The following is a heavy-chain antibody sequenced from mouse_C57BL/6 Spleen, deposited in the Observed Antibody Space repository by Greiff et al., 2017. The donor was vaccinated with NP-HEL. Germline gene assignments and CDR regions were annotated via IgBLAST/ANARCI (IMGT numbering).Heavy chain of an antibody. D-gene: IGHD4-1*01. CDR2: IDPENGDT. V-gene: IGHV14-4*01. Sequence: EVQLQQSGAELVRPGASVKLSCTASGFNIKDDYMHWVKQRPEQGLEWIGWIDPENGDTEYASKFQGKATITADTSSNTAYLQLSSLTSEDTAVYYCTTGGTGTGDHWGQGTTLTVSS. J-gene: IGHJ2*01. CDR1: GFNIKDDY. CDR3: TTGGTGTGDH.